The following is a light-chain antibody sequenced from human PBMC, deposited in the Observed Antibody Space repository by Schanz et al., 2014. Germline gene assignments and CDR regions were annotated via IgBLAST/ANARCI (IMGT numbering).Light chain of an antibody. CDR1: QSVSSTY. V-gene: IGKV3D-20*02. CDR3: QQRRNWWT. Sequence: EIVLTQSPGTLSLSPGERATLSCRASQSVSSTYLAWYQQKPGQTPRLLIYGASTRATGIPARFSGSGSGTEFTLTISRLEPQDFAVYYCQQRRNWWTFGQGTKVEIK. CDR2: GAS. J-gene: IGKJ1*01.